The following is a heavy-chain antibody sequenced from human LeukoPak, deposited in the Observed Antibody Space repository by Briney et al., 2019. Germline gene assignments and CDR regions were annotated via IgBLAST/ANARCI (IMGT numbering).Heavy chain of an antibody. CDR2: MSSYNGNT. J-gene: IGHJ5*02. CDR3: AREGYCSGGTCYSTMNWFDP. V-gene: IGHV1-18*01. Sequence: ASVKVSCKASGYRXTSYGITWVRQAPGQGLEWMGWMSSYNGNTNYAQKLQGRVTLTTDTSTSTAYMELRSLRSDDTAVYYCAREGYCSGGTCYSTMNWFDPWGQGTLVTVSS. CDR1: GYRXTSYG. D-gene: IGHD2-15*01.